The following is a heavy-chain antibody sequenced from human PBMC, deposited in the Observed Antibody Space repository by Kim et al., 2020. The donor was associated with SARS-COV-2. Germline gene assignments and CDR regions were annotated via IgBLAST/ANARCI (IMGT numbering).Heavy chain of an antibody. CDR1: GYTFTSYY. CDR2: INPSGGST. V-gene: IGHV1-46*01. Sequence: ASVKVSCKASGYTFTSYYMHWVRQAPGQGLEWMGIINPSGGSTSYAQKFQGRVTMTRDTSTSTVYMELSSLRSEDTAVYYCAREYYYGSGSYYGVDYWGQGTLVTVSS. J-gene: IGHJ4*02. D-gene: IGHD3-10*01. CDR3: AREYYYGSGSYYGVDY.